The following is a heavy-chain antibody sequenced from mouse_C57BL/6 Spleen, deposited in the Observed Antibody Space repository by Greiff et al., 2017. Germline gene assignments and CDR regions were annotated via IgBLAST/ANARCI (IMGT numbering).Heavy chain of an antibody. CDR1: GYTFTEYS. V-gene: IGHV1-62-2*01. Sequence: QVQLKQSGAELVKPGASVKLSCKASGYTFTEYSIHWVKQRAGQGLEWIGWVYPGSGSIKYNEKFKDKATLTADKYSSTVDMELSRLTSEASAVYFCARHEEHFDDWGKGTTLTVAS. CDR3: ARHEEHFDD. J-gene: IGHJ2*01. CDR2: VYPGSGSI.